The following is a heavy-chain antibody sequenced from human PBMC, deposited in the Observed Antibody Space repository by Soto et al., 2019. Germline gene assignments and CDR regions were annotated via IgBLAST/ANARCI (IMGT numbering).Heavy chain of an antibody. CDR2: ISSSGSTI. V-gene: IGHV3-48*03. CDR1: GFTFSSYE. Sequence: GGSLRLSCAASGFTFSSYEMNWVRQAPGKGLEWVSYISSSGSTIYYADSAKGRFTISRDNAKNSLYLQMNSLRAEDTAVYYCAREGFSPYYYYYYGMDVWGQGTTVTVSS. CDR3: AREGFSPYYYYYYGMDV. J-gene: IGHJ6*02.